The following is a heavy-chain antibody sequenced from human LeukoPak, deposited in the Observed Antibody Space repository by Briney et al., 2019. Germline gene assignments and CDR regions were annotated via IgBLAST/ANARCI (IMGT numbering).Heavy chain of an antibody. CDR3: AKGYSYGISYYFDY. D-gene: IGHD5-18*01. J-gene: IGHJ4*02. V-gene: IGHV3-9*03. CDR1: GFTFDDYA. Sequence: PGRSLRLSCAASGFTFDDYAMHWVRQAPGKGLEWVSGISWNSGSIGYADSVKGRFTISRDSAKNSLYLQMNSLRAADMALYYCAKGYSYGISYYFDYWGQGTLVTVSS. CDR2: ISWNSGSI.